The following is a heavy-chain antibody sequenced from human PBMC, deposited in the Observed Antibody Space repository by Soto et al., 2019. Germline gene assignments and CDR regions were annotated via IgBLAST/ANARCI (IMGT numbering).Heavy chain of an antibody. CDR1: GGTFRSYA. CDR2: IIPMFGKP. V-gene: IGHV1-69*01. D-gene: IGHD2-8*01. J-gene: IGHJ6*02. Sequence: QVQLVQSGAEVREPGSSVKVSCEASGGTFRSYAINWVRQSPGQGLEWMGGIIPMFGKPNYAEKFLGRVTLSADVSKRTEYMYVTSPKAEDTDVYYCGRSMETNYFYCMDVPGLGTTVTVSS. CDR3: GRSMETNYFYCMDV.